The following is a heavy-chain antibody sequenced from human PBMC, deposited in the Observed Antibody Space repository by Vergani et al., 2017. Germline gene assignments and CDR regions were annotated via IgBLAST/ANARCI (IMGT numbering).Heavy chain of an antibody. D-gene: IGHD1-26*01. Sequence: EVQLLESGGGLVQPGGSLRLSCAASGFTFSSYAMSWVRQAPGKGLEWVSAISGSGGSTYYANSVKGRFTISTDNAKNSLYLQMNSLRAEDTAVYYCARDMETLGWELTRCGPFDYWGQGTLVTVSS. V-gene: IGHV3-23*01. CDR2: ISGSGGST. CDR3: ARDMETLGWELTRCGPFDY. CDR1: GFTFSSYA. J-gene: IGHJ4*02.